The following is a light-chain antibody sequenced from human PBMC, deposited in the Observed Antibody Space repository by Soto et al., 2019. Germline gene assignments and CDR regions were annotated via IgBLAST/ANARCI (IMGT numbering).Light chain of an antibody. J-gene: IGLJ1*01. Sequence: QSVLTQPASVSGSPGQSITISCTGTSSDVGGYNYVSWYQQHPGKAPKLMIYEVSNRPSGVSNRFSGSKSGNTASLTISWLQAEDEADYYCSSYTSSSTLVFGTGTKVTAL. CDR2: EVS. CDR1: SSDVGGYNY. CDR3: SSYTSSSTLV. V-gene: IGLV2-14*01.